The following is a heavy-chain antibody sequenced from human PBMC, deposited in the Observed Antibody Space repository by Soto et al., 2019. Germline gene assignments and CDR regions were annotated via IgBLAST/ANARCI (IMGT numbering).Heavy chain of an antibody. CDR3: ARSPRSSQYFDF. CDR2: IYPGDHET. Sequence: PGESLKISCQCSGYTFSNFWIGWVRQLPGQGLEWMGIIYPGDHETRYSPSFLGKVTISAETSINTAYLQWSSLEASDSAFYFCARSPRSSQYFDFWGQGALFTVSS. V-gene: IGHV5-51*01. D-gene: IGHD6-13*01. CDR1: GYTFSNFW. J-gene: IGHJ4*02.